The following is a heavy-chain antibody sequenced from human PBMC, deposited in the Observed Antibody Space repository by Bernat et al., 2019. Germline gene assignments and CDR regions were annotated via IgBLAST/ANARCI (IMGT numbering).Heavy chain of an antibody. V-gene: IGHV3-30-3*01. CDR2: ISYDGSNK. J-gene: IGHJ6*02. Sequence: VQLVESGGGLVQPGGSLRLSCAASGFTFSSYAMHWVRQAPGKGLEWVAVISYDGSNKYYADSVKGRFTISRDNSKNTLYLQMNSLRAEDTAVYYCAIVFCSGGSCYRLSVYYYGMDVWGQATTVTVSS. D-gene: IGHD2-15*01. CDR1: GFTFSSYA. CDR3: AIVFCSGGSCYRLSVYYYGMDV.